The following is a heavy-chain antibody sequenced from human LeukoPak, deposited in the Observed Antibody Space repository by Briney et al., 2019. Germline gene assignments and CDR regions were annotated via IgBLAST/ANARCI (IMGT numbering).Heavy chain of an antibody. CDR1: GFTFSSYA. J-gene: IGHJ4*02. D-gene: IGHD3-3*01. CDR2: ISYDGSNK. CDR3: ARDPAPYDFWSGYSDY. Sequence: PGGSLRLSCAASGFTFSSYAMHWVRQAPGKGLEWVAVISYDGSNKYYADSVKGRFTISRDNSKNTLYLQMNSLRAEDTAVYYCARDPAPYDFWSGYSDYWGQGTLVTVSS. V-gene: IGHV3-30*04.